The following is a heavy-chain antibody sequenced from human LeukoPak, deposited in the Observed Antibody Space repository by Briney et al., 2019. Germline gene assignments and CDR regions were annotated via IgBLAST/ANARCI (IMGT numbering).Heavy chain of an antibody. D-gene: IGHD3-22*01. CDR2: IYSGGST. Sequence: GGSLRLSCAASGFTVSSNYMSWVRQAPGKGPEWVSVIYSGGSTYYADSVKGRFTISRDNSKNTLYLQMNSLRAEDTAVYYCARLGYDSSGYYYVYWFDPWGQGTLVTVSS. CDR3: ARLGYDSSGYYYVYWFDP. CDR1: GFTVSSNY. V-gene: IGHV3-53*01. J-gene: IGHJ5*02.